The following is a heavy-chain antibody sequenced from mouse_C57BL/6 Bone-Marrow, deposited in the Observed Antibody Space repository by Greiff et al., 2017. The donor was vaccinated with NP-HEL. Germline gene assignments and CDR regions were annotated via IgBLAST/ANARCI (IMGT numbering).Heavy chain of an antibody. CDR3: ARREAYYYGSYYYAMDY. V-gene: IGHV5-15*01. CDR2: ISNLAYSI. D-gene: IGHD1-1*01. Sequence: EVKVVESGGGLVQPGGSLKLSCAASGFTFSDYGMAWVRQAPRKGPEWVAFISNLAYSIYYADTVTGRFTISRENAKNTLYLEMSSRRSEDTAMYYCARREAYYYGSYYYAMDYWGQGTSVTVSS. CDR1: GFTFSDYG. J-gene: IGHJ4*01.